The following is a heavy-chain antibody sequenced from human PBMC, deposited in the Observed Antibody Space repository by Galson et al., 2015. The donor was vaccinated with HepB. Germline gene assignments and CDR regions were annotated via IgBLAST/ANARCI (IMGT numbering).Heavy chain of an antibody. CDR3: ARGYCSSTSCSSRILYFDL. D-gene: IGHD2-2*01. CDR1: GGTFSSYT. J-gene: IGHJ2*01. CDR2: IIPILGIA. V-gene: IGHV1-69*02. Sequence: SVKVSCKASGGTFSSYTISWVRQAPGQGLEWMGRIIPILGIAKYAQKFQGRVTITADKSTSTAYMELSRLRSEDTAVYYCARGYCSSTSCSSRILYFDLWGRGTLVTVSS.